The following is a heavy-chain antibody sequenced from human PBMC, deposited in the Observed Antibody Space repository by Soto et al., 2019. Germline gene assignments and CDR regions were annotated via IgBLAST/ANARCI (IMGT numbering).Heavy chain of an antibody. CDR1: GFTFSSYA. CDR3: AREPLGEPFDI. V-gene: IGHV3-30-3*01. CDR2: ISYDGSNK. Sequence: SLRLSCAASGFTFSSYAMHWVRQAPGKGLEWVAVISYDGSNKYYADSVKGRFTISRDNSKNTLYLQMNSLRAEDTAVYYCAREPLGEPFDIWGQGTMVTVSS. J-gene: IGHJ3*02.